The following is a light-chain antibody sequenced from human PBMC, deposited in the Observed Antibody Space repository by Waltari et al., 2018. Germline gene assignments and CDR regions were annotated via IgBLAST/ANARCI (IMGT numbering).Light chain of an antibody. CDR2: YDE. V-gene: IGLV1-36*01. CDR1: TSNIANNA. J-gene: IGLJ2*01. CDR3: SVWDDSLNGQV. Sequence: QSVLTQPPSVSEAPRQRVTISCSGSTSNIANNAVNWYQQLPGKAPKLLIYYDELLPPGVSDRFSASKSGTSASLAISGLQSEDEADYYCSVWDDSLNGQVFGGGTKLTVL.